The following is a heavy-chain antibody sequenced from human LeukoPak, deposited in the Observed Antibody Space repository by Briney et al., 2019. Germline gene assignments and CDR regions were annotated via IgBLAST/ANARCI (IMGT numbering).Heavy chain of an antibody. Sequence: GGSLRLSCADSGFTLRSYSMNWVRQAPGKGLEWVSYMSISSDTIHYADSVKGRFTISRDNAKNSLFLQMNSLRDEDTAVYYCARSAVQWDRGVRFDSWGQGTLVTVSS. J-gene: IGHJ4*02. CDR2: MSISSDTI. D-gene: IGHD1-26*01. CDR1: GFTLRSYS. V-gene: IGHV3-48*02. CDR3: ARSAVQWDRGVRFDS.